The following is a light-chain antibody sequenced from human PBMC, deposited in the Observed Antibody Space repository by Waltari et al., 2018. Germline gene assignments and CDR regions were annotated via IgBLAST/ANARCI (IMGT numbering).Light chain of an antibody. CDR3: QQLHSYPIT. CDR1: LSISSA. V-gene: IGKV1-13*02. J-gene: IGKJ5*01. Sequence: AIHLTPSPSSLSASVGDRITITGRASLSISSALAWYQQKSGEAPKFLIYDASCLQSGVPSMFSGSASGTDFTLTITSLQPEDCATYYCQQLHSYPITFGQGTRLEIK. CDR2: DAS.